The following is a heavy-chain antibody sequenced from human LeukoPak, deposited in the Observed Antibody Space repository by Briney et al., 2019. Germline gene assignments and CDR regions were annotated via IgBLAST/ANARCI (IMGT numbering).Heavy chain of an antibody. Sequence: GASVKVSCKASGYTFTSYGISWVRQAPGQGLEWMGWISAYNGNTNYAQKLQGRVTMTTDTSTSTAYMELRSLRSDDTAVYYCARVRDGYCSSTSCRIDPWGQGTLVTVSS. V-gene: IGHV1-18*01. J-gene: IGHJ5*02. CDR3: ARVRDGYCSSTSCRIDP. CDR1: GYTFTSYG. CDR2: ISAYNGNT. D-gene: IGHD2-2*03.